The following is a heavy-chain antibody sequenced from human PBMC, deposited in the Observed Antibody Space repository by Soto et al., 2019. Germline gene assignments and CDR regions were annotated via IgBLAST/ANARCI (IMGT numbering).Heavy chain of an antibody. CDR2: INAGNGNT. Sequence: QVQLVQSGAEVKKPGASVKVSCKASGYTFSSYAMHWVRQAPGQRLEWMGWINAGNGNTKYSQKLQGRVTITRDTAASTAYMELSSLRSEDTAVDYCARPVFQRSAYVGTEYFHHWGQGTLVTVSS. D-gene: IGHD3-22*01. CDR1: GYTFSSYA. V-gene: IGHV1-3*01. J-gene: IGHJ1*01. CDR3: ARPVFQRSAYVGTEYFHH.